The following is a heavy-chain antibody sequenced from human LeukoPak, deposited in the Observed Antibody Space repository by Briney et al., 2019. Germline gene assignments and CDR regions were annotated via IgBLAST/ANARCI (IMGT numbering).Heavy chain of an antibody. CDR2: IYTSGST. V-gene: IGHV4-4*07. CDR3: ARGVYCSGDTCYYYYYYMDV. CDR1: GGSISGYY. J-gene: IGHJ6*03. Sequence: KASETLSLTCTVSGGSISGYYWSWIRQPAGKGLEWIGRIYTSGSTNYNPSLKSRVTISVDRSKNQFSLRPSSVTAADTAVYYCARGVYCSGDTCYYYYYYMDVWGKGTTVTVSS. D-gene: IGHD2-15*01.